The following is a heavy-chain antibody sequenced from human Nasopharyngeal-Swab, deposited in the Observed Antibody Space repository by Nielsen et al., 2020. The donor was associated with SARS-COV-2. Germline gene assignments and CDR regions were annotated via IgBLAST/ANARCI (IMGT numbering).Heavy chain of an antibody. J-gene: IGHJ4*02. CDR3: ARGMGTGTTFDY. D-gene: IGHD1-7*01. Sequence: SETLSLTCTVSGGFINSYYWSWIRQPPRRGLEWIGYIYYSGSTNYNPSLKSRVTISLDTSKNQFSLKLSSVTAADTAVYYCARGMGTGTTFDYWGQGTLVTVSS. V-gene: IGHV4-59*01. CDR2: IYYSGST. CDR1: GGFINSYY.